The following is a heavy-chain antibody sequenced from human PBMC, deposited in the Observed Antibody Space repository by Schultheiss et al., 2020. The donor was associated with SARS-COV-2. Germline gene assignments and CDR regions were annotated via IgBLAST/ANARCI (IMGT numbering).Heavy chain of an antibody. CDR1: GFTFSSYG. D-gene: IGHD6-19*01. J-gene: IGHJ6*02. Sequence: GGSLRLSCAASGFTFSSYGMHWVRQAPGKGLEWVAFIRYDGSNKYYADSVKGRFTISRDNSKNTLYLQMNSLRAEDTAVYYCARDRRIAVAGPGPYYYYYGMDVWGQGTTVTVSS. CDR3: ARDRRIAVAGPGPYYYYYGMDV. CDR2: IRYDGSNK. V-gene: IGHV3-30*02.